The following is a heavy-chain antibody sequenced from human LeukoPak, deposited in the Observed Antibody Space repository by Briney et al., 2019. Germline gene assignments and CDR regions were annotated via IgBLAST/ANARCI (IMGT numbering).Heavy chain of an antibody. D-gene: IGHD6-6*01. J-gene: IGHJ6*03. Sequence: SQTLSLTCTVSGGSISSGGYYWGWIRQPPGKGLEWIGSIYHSGSTYYNPSLKSRVTISVDTSKNQFSLKLSSVTAADTAVYYCASVIAARRSPGYYYMDVWGKGTTVTVSS. CDR1: GGSISSGGYY. V-gene: IGHV4-39*07. CDR3: ASVIAARRSPGYYYMDV. CDR2: IYHSGST.